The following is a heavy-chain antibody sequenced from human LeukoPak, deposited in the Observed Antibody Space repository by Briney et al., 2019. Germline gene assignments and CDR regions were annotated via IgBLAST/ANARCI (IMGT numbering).Heavy chain of an antibody. D-gene: IGHD3-3*01. V-gene: IGHV3-30*04. J-gene: IGHJ4*02. CDR2: ISYDGSNK. CDR3: ARCPTITIFGVATFDY. Sequence: GGSLRLSCAASGFTFRSYAMHWVRQAPGKGLEWVAVISYDGSNKYYADSVKGRFTISRDNSKNTLYLQMNSLRAEDTAVYYCARCPTITIFGVATFDYWGQGTLVTVSS. CDR1: GFTFRSYA.